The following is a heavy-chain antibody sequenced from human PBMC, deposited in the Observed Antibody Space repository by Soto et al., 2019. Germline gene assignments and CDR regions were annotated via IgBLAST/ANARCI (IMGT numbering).Heavy chain of an antibody. CDR3: AGSNNVPSKYLDV. CDR2: LKQDGSEK. V-gene: IGHV3-7*01. CDR1: GFSLSNYW. Sequence: EVQLVESGGGLVQPGGSLRLSCAASGFSLSNYWMSWVRQAPGKGLEWVANLKQDGSEKYYVDSVKGRFTISRDNAKNSLYLQMNSLRAEDTAVYFCAGSNNVPSKYLDVWGKGTTVTVSS. J-gene: IGHJ6*04. D-gene: IGHD2-8*01.